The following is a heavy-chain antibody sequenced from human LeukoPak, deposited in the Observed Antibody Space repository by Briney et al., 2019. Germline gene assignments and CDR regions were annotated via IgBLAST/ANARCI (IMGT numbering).Heavy chain of an antibody. CDR1: GGSFSGYY. CDR3: ARVDYDCSSTSCYLGDFDY. D-gene: IGHD2-2*01. Sequence: KPSETLSLTCAVYGGSFSGYYWSWIRQPPGKGLEWIGEINHSGSTNYNPSLKSRVTISVDTSKNQFSLKLSSVTAADTAVYYCARVDYDCSSTSCYLGDFDYWGQGTLVTVSS. CDR2: INHSGST. V-gene: IGHV4-34*01. J-gene: IGHJ4*02.